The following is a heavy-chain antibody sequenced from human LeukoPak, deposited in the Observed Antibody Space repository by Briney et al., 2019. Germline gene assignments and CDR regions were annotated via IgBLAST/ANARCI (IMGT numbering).Heavy chain of an antibody. J-gene: IGHJ3*02. V-gene: IGHV3-30*18. CDR1: GFTFSSYG. CDR2: ISYDGSNK. CDR3: AKASMIVVAPNDAFDI. Sequence: GRSLRLSCAASGFTFSSYGMHWVRQAPGKGLEWVAVISYDGSNKYYADSVKGRFTISRVNSKNTLYLQMNSLRAEDTAVYYCAKASMIVVAPNDAFDIWGQGTMVTVSS. D-gene: IGHD3-22*01.